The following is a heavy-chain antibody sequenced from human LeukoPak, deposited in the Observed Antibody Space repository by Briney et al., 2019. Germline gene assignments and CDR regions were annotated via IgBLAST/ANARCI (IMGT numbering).Heavy chain of an antibody. D-gene: IGHD3-3*01. CDR3: AMHGSGYYDY. J-gene: IGHJ4*02. Sequence: GGSLRLSCAASGFTFSSYSMTWVRQAPGKGLEWVSSISSSSSYIYYADSVKGRFTISRDNAKNSLYLQMNSLRAEDTAVYYCAMHGSGYYDYWGQGTLVTVSS. V-gene: IGHV3-21*01. CDR1: GFTFSSYS. CDR2: ISSSSSYI.